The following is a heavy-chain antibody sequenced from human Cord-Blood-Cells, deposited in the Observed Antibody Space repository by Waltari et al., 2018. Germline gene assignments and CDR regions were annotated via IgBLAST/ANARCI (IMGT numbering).Heavy chain of an antibody. Sequence: EVQLVESGGGLVQPGGSLRLSCAASGFTLSSSWMSWVRQAPGKGLEWVANIKQDGSEKYYVDSVKGRFTISRDNAKNSLYLQMNSLRAEDTAVYYCARDGLAALDYWGQGTLVTVSS. CDR1: GFTLSSSW. CDR3: ARDGLAALDY. J-gene: IGHJ4*02. CDR2: IKQDGSEK. V-gene: IGHV3-7*01. D-gene: IGHD6-6*01.